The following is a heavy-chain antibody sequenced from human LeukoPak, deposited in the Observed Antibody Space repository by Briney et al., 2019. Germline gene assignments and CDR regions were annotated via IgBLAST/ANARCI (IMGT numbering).Heavy chain of an antibody. CDR2: ISYDGSNK. D-gene: IGHD3-10*01. J-gene: IGHJ4*02. CDR1: GFIFSSYA. V-gene: IGHV3-30-3*01. Sequence: PGRSLRLSCAASGFIFSSYAMHWVRQAPGKGLEWVAVISYDGSNKYYADSVKGRFTISRDNSKNTLYLQMNSLRAEDTAVYYCARDLSLWFGELIDYWGQGTLVTVSS. CDR3: ARDLSLWFGELIDY.